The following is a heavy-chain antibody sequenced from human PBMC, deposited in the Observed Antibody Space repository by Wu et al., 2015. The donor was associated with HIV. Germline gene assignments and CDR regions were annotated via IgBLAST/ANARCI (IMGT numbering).Heavy chain of an antibody. CDR1: GYTFTSYD. Sequence: QVQLVQSGAEVKKPGASVKVSCKASGYTFTSYDINWVRQATGQGLEWMGWMNPNSGNTGYAQKFQGRVTMTRNTSISTAYMELSSLRSEDTAVYYCARGDRYSSSWYNWYFGSLGPWHPGHCLL. J-gene: IGHJ2*01. CDR2: MNPNSGNT. D-gene: IGHD6-13*01. V-gene: IGHV1-8*01. CDR3: ARGDRYSSSWYNWYFGS.